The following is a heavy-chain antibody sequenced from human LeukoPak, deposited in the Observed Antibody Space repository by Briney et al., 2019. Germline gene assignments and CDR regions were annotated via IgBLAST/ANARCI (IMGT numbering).Heavy chain of an antibody. D-gene: IGHD3-22*01. CDR3: AKDLTMLYYYDSSGYPDY. CDR1: GFTFSSYA. V-gene: IGHV3-23*01. J-gene: IGHJ4*02. CDR2: ISGSGGST. Sequence: PGGSLRLSCAASGFTFSSYAMSWVRQAPGKGLEWVSAISGSGGSTYYADSVKGRFTISRDNSKNTLYLQMNSLRAEGTAVYYCAKDLTMLYYYDSSGYPDYWGQGTLVTASS.